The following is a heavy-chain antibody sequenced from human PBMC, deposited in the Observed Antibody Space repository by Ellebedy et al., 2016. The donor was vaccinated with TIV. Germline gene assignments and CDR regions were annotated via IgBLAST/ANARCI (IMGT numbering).Heavy chain of an antibody. CDR2: ISYDGSNK. CDR1: GFNFSAYA. J-gene: IGHJ6*02. Sequence: GGSLRLSCAASGFNFSAYAMHWVRQVPGKGLEWVSLISYDGSNKYYADSVKGRFTISRDNSQNTVYLQMNSLKAEDTAVYYCARDRRYFSSGTLSYYYYELEVWGRGTTVTVSS. CDR3: ARDRRYFSSGTLSYYYYELEV. D-gene: IGHD3-10*01. V-gene: IGHV3-30-3*01.